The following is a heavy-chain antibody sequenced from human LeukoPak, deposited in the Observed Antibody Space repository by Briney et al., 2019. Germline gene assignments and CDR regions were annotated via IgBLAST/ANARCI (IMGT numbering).Heavy chain of an antibody. D-gene: IGHD6-19*01. Sequence: ASVKVSCKASGYTFTSYYMHWVRQAPGQGLEWMGGIIPIFGTANYAQKFQGRVTITADKSTSTAYMELSSLRSEDTAVYYCARAYSSGWYESDAFDIWGQGTMVTVSS. V-gene: IGHV1-69*06. CDR1: GYTFTSYY. J-gene: IGHJ3*02. CDR2: IIPIFGTA. CDR3: ARAYSSGWYESDAFDI.